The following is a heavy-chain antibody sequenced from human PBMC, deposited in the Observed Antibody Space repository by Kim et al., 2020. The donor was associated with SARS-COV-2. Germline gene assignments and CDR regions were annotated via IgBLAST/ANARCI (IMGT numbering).Heavy chain of an antibody. Sequence: GSTYYADSVKGRFTISRDNSKNTLYLQMSSLRAEDTAVYYCVKDKGHDQIWGQGTMVTVSS. CDR3: VKDKGHDQI. J-gene: IGHJ3*02. V-gene: IGHV3-64D*09. CDR2: GST.